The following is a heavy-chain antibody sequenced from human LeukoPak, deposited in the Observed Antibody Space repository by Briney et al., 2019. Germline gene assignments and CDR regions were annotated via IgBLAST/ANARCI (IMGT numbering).Heavy chain of an antibody. CDR2: IYSGGST. CDR1: GFTVSSNY. D-gene: IGHD6-19*01. V-gene: IGHV3-66*01. CDR3: ARVRYSSGWARYYYYYMDV. J-gene: IGHJ6*03. Sequence: GGSLRLSCAASGFTVSSNYMSWVRQAPGKGLEWVSVIYSGGSTYYADSVKGRFTISRDNSKNTLYLQMNSLRAEDTAVYYCARVRYSSGWARYYYYYMDVWGKGTTVTISS.